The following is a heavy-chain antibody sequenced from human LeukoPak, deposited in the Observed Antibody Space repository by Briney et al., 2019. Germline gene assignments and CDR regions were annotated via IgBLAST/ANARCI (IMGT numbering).Heavy chain of an antibody. Sequence: GGSLRLSFAASGFTFGTYAMSWVRQAPGKGLEWIGVIRGKGSGGTTEYAASVKGRFTLSRDNSKSIAYLQMNSLKTEDTALYYCTRDSDYVWGSLLMFDYGGQGTLVTVSS. D-gene: IGHD3-16*01. CDR1: GFTFGTYA. CDR3: TRDSDYVWGSLLMFDY. J-gene: IGHJ4*02. V-gene: IGHV3-49*04. CDR2: IRGKGSGGTT.